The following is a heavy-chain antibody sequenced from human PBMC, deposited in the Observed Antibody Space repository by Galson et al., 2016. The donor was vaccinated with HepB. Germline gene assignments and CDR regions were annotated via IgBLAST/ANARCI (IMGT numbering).Heavy chain of an antibody. CDR2: ISSTEGST. J-gene: IGHJ4*02. CDR3: ARDAEGCSVGSCPLDY. CDR1: GFTFSDYA. Sequence: SLRLSCAASGFTFSDYAMHWVRQAPGKGLEYVSAISSTEGSTYYAVSVKGRFTISRDNSKNTLFLQMGSLRAEDTAVYYCARDAEGCSVGSCPLDYWGQGTLVTVSS. D-gene: IGHD2-15*01. V-gene: IGHV3-64*02.